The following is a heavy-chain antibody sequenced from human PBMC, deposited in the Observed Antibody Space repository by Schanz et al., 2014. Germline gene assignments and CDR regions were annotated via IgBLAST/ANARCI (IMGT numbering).Heavy chain of an antibody. CDR2: ITGSGDDT. J-gene: IGHJ4*02. Sequence: ELQLVESGGGLVQPGGSLRLSCAASGFTFSSYTMAWVRLAPGRGLEWVSAITGSGDDTYYADSVKGRFTISRDNSEKKLYLQMNSLRAEDTAVYYCASLQQLWLQYCFDYWGQGALVTVSS. CDR1: GFTFSSYT. D-gene: IGHD5-18*01. V-gene: IGHV3-23*04. CDR3: ASLQQLWLQYCFDY.